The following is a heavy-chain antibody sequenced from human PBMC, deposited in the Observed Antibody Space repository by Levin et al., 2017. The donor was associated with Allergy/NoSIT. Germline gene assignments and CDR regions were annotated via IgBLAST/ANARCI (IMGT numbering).Heavy chain of an antibody. V-gene: IGHV1-2*02. CDR2: INPNSGGT. J-gene: IGHJ5*02. D-gene: IGHD3-22*01. CDR1: GYTFTGYY. Sequence: ASVKVSCKASGYTFTGYYMHWVRQAPGQGLEWMGWINPNSGGTNYAQKFQGRVTMTRDTSISTAYMELSRLRSDDTAVYYCARDAGYGYYYDSSGYWFDPWGQGTLVTVSS. CDR3: ARDAGYGYYYDSSGYWFDP.